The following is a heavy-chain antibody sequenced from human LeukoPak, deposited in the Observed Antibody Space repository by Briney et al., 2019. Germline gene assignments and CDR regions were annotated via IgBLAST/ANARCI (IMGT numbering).Heavy chain of an antibody. V-gene: IGHV3-21*01. CDR1: GFTFSSYS. CDR2: ISSSSSYI. J-gene: IGHJ6*03. Sequence: PGGSLRLSCAASGFTFSSYSMNWVRQAPGKGLEWVSSISSSSSYIYYADSVKGRFTISRDNAKNSLYLQMNSLRAEDTAVYYCARDCSCGWYYYYYYMDVWGKGTTVTVSS. D-gene: IGHD6-19*01. CDR3: ARDCSCGWYYYYYYMDV.